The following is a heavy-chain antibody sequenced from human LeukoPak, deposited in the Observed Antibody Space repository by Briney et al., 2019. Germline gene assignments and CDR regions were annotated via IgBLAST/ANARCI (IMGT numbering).Heavy chain of an antibody. D-gene: IGHD3-10*01. J-gene: IGHJ4*02. Sequence: PGGSLRLSCAASGFTLSSYAMSWVRQAPGKGLEWVSAISGSGGSTYYADSVKGRFTISRDNSKNTLYLQMNSLRAEDTAVYYCAKDPDGSGVISGYFDYWGQGTLVTVSS. CDR2: ISGSGGST. CDR1: GFTLSSYA. CDR3: AKDPDGSGVISGYFDY. V-gene: IGHV3-23*01.